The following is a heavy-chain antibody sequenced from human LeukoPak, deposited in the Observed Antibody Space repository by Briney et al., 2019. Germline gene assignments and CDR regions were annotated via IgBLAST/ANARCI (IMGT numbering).Heavy chain of an antibody. V-gene: IGHV4-59*01. CDR3: ARGVSSSLWNYYYGMDV. J-gene: IGHJ6*02. CDR2: IYYSGST. Sequence: SETLSLTCTVSGGSISSYYWSWIRQPPGKGLEWIGYIYYSGSTNYNPSLKSRVTISVDTSKNQFSLKLSSVTAADTAVYYCARGVSSSLWNYYYGMDVWGQGTTVTVSS. D-gene: IGHD6-13*01. CDR1: GGSISSYY.